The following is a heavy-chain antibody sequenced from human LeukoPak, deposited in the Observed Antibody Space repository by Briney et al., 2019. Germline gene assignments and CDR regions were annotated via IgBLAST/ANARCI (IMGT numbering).Heavy chain of an antibody. CDR2: ISGSGGST. Sequence: GGSLRLSCAASGFTFSSYAMSWVRQAPGKGLEWVSAISGSGGSTYYADSVKGRFTISRDNSKNTMYLQMNSLRAEDTAVYYCARDLEVRGGAAAGRPYYYYYAMDVWGQGTTVTVSS. J-gene: IGHJ6*02. V-gene: IGHV3-23*01. CDR3: ARDLEVRGGAAAGRPYYYYYAMDV. CDR1: GFTFSSYA. D-gene: IGHD6-13*01.